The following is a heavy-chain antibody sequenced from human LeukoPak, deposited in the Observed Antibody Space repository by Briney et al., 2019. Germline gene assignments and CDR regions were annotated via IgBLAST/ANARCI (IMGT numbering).Heavy chain of an antibody. J-gene: IGHJ4*02. CDR1: GGTFSSYA. D-gene: IGHD2-15*01. V-gene: IGHV1-69*13. Sequence: SVKVSCKASGGTFSSYAISWVRQTPGQGLEWMGGIIPIFGTANYAQKFQGRVTITADESTSTAYMELRSLRSDDTAVYYCARDPDIVVVVAATNPRNYFDYWGQGTLVIVSS. CDR2: IIPIFGTA. CDR3: ARDPDIVVVVAATNPRNYFDY.